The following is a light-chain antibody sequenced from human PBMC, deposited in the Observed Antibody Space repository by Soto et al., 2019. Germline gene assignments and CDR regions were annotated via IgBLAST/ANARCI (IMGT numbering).Light chain of an antibody. V-gene: IGKV1-5*01. CDR1: QSISDS. Sequence: DIQMTQSPSTLSASVGDRVTITCRASQSISDSLAWYQQKPGKAPYLLISDASSLERGVPSRFSGSGSGTEFTLTISSMQPDDFATYYCQQYSGYSRTFGQGTKVEI. CDR3: QQYSGYSRT. J-gene: IGKJ1*01. CDR2: DAS.